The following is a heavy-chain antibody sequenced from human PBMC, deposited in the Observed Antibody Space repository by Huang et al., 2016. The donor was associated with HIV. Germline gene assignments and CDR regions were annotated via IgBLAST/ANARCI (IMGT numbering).Heavy chain of an antibody. Sequence: QITLKESGPTLVKPTQTLTLTCSFSGFSLNTGEVGVGWIRQPPGKALEWLARIYCDDDKRYSPSLKSRLTITKDTAKNQVVLTMTNMDPVDTATYYCAHGAYDTSGYFFRLRFDYWGRGTLVTVSS. V-gene: IGHV2-5*02. CDR1: GFSLNTGEVG. CDR3: AHGAYDTSGYFFRLRFDY. J-gene: IGHJ4*02. CDR2: IYCDDDK. D-gene: IGHD3-22*01.